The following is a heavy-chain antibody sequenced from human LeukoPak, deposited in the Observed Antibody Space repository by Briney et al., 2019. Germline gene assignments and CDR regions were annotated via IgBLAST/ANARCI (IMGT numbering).Heavy chain of an antibody. CDR3: ARGYYYQNYYFDY. CDR2: IYYSGST. Sequence: SETLSLTCTVSGGSISSYYWSWIRQPPGKGLEWIGYIYYSGSTNYNPSLKNRVTISVDTSKNQFSLKLTSVTAADTAVYYCARGYYYQNYYFDYWGQGTLVTVPS. CDR1: GGSISSYY. J-gene: IGHJ4*02. D-gene: IGHD5-12*01. V-gene: IGHV4-59*01.